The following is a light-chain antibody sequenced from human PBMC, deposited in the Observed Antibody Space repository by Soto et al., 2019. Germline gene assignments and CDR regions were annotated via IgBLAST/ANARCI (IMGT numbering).Light chain of an antibody. CDR3: QQSYRLPYT. CDR1: QSISTY. Sequence: DIQMTQSPSSLSASVGDRVTITCRASQSISTYLIWYQQKSGKAPKVLISTASTLQSGVPSRFGGTGSGTDFTLTIISLQPEDFATYYCQQSYRLPYTFGQGTKLEIK. CDR2: TAS. J-gene: IGKJ2*01. V-gene: IGKV1-39*01.